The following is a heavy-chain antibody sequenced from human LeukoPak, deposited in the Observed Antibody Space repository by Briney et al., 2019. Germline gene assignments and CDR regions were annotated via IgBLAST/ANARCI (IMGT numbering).Heavy chain of an antibody. J-gene: IGHJ4*02. CDR1: GYTFTSYD. CDR3: ARDFVGGYFDY. V-gene: IGHV1-8*01. D-gene: IGHD2-15*01. CDR2: MNPNSGNT. Sequence: ASVTVSCKASGYTFTSYDINWVRQATGQGLEWMGWMNPNSGNTGYAQKFQGRVTITTDESTSTAYMELSSLRSEDTAVYYCARDFVGGYFDYWGQGTLVTVSS.